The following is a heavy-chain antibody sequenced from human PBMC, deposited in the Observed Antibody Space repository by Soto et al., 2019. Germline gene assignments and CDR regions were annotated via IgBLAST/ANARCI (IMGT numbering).Heavy chain of an antibody. V-gene: IGHV4-61*08. Sequence: SXTLSLTCTVSGGSITSGGYYWSWIRQQPGKGLEWIGYIYYSGSTNYNPSLKSRVTISVDTSKNQFSLKLSSVTAADTAVYYCARAPPETTVVTYFDYWGQGTLVTVSS. J-gene: IGHJ4*02. CDR2: IYYSGST. D-gene: IGHD4-17*01. CDR1: GGSITSGGYY. CDR3: ARAPPETTVVTYFDY.